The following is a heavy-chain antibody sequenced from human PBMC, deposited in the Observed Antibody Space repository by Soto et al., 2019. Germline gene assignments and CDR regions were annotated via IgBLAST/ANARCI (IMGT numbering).Heavy chain of an antibody. Sequence: PGRSLRLSCAASGFKFSNYAMSWVRQAPEKGLEWVSLISATGGGTYYADSVKGRFTISRDNSHNTLYLQVHSLTAEDTAVYYCAKDRRAGGNSAFYFGFWGLGAQVTVSS. CDR3: AKDRRAGGNSAFYFGF. D-gene: IGHD3-16*01. CDR2: ISATGGGT. J-gene: IGHJ1*01. V-gene: IGHV3-23*01. CDR1: GFKFSNYA.